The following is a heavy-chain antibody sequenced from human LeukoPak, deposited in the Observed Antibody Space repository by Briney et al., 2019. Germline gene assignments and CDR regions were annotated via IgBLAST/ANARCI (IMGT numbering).Heavy chain of an antibody. CDR3: AKGPGGYYYMDV. D-gene: IGHD3-10*01. Sequence: GGSLRLSCAATGFTFSTYGMHWVRQAPGKGLEWVAFIRYDGSNKYYADSVKGRFTISRDNSKNTLYLQMNSLRAEDTAVYYCAKGPGGYYYMDVWGKGTTVTVSS. V-gene: IGHV3-30*02. J-gene: IGHJ6*03. CDR2: IRYDGSNK. CDR1: GFTFSTYG.